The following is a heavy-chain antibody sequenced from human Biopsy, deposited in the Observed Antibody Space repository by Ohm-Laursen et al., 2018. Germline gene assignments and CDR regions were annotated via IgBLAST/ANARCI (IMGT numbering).Heavy chain of an antibody. CDR2: AYYTGST. J-gene: IGHJ2*01. Sequence: SETLSLTCTVSGDSISSYYWSWIRQPPGKGLQWIGYAYYTGSTNYNPSLKSRVTISVDTSMNHLSLRLTSVTAADTAVYYCARHAPSYSGSYWRYFDLWGRGTLVTVSS. V-gene: IGHV4-59*08. D-gene: IGHD1-26*01. CDR1: GDSISSYY. CDR3: ARHAPSYSGSYWRYFDL.